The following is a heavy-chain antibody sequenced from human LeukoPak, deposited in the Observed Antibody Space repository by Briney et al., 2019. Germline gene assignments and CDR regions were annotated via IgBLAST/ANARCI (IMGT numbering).Heavy chain of an antibody. D-gene: IGHD2-2*01. CDR2: ISAYNGDT. V-gene: IGHV1-18*01. CDR1: GYTFTNYG. J-gene: IGHJ4*02. CDR3: ARVGEYCTGISCLDY. Sequence: ASVKVSCKASGYTFTNYGISWVRQAPGQGLEWMGWISAYNGDTSYAQKLQARVTMTTDTSTSTAYMELGSLGSDDTAVYYCARVGEYCTGISCLDYWSQGTLVTVSS.